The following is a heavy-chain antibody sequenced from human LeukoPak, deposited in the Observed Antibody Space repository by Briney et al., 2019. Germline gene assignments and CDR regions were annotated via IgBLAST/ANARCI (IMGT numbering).Heavy chain of an antibody. Sequence: GGSLSLSCAASGFTFSSYSMNWVRQAPGKGLEWVSSISSRSSYIYDADSVKGRFTISRDNAENSLYLQMNSLGVEDTAVYYCAKDIVSYYDYWGQGTLVTVSS. V-gene: IGHV3-21*01. CDR2: ISSRSSYI. CDR3: AKDIVSYYDY. CDR1: GFTFSSYS. J-gene: IGHJ4*02. D-gene: IGHD3-10*01.